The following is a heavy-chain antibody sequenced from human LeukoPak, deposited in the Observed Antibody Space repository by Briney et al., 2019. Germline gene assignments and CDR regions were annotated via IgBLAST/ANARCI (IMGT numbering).Heavy chain of an antibody. CDR3: ARDTSYIGYDRSFGY. J-gene: IGHJ4*02. D-gene: IGHD5-12*01. CDR1: GFTSSDYY. Sequence: GGSLRLSCAASGFTSSDYYMSWIRQAPGKGLEWVSYISSSGSTIYYADSVKGRFTISRDNAKSSLYLQMNSLRAEDTAVYYCARDTSYIGYDRSFGYWGQGTLVTVSS. V-gene: IGHV3-11*04. CDR2: ISSSGSTI.